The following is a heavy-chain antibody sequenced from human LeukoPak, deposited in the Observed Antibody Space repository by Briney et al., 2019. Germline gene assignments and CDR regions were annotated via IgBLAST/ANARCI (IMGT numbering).Heavy chain of an antibody. V-gene: IGHV3-23*01. Sequence: GGSLRLPCAASGFTFSSYAMSWVRQAPGKGLEWVSAISGSGGSTYYADSVKGRFTISRDNSKNTLYLQMNSLRAEDTAVYYCAKSQGSGEYQLLPYFDYWGQGTLVTVSS. CDR2: ISGSGGST. CDR1: GFTFSSYA. J-gene: IGHJ4*02. D-gene: IGHD2-2*01. CDR3: AKSQGSGEYQLLPYFDY.